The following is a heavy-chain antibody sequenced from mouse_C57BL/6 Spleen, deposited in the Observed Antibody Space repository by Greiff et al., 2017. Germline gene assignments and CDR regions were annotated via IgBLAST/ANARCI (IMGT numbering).Heavy chain of an antibody. CDR2: IRYDGSN. CDR1: GYSITSGYY. D-gene: IGHD2-5*01. CDR3: ARAYSNWYFEV. Sequence: DVKLQESGPGLVKPSPSLSLTCSVTGYSITSGYYWNWIRQFPGNKLEWMGYIRYDGSNNYNPSLKKRITITRDTSKNQFFLKLKSVTTEDTAAYYCARAYSNWYFEVWGTGTTVTVSS. J-gene: IGHJ1*03. V-gene: IGHV3-6*01.